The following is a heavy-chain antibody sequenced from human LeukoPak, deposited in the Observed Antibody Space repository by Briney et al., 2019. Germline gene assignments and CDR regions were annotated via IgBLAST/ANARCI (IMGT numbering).Heavy chain of an antibody. CDR3: ARGEQQRLDY. Sequence: SETLSLTCAVYGGSFSGYYWSWIRQPPGKGLEWIGEISHSGSTNYNPSLKSRVTISVDTSKNQFSLKLSSVTAADTAVYYCARGEQQRLDYWGQGTLVTVSS. V-gene: IGHV4-34*01. J-gene: IGHJ4*02. CDR2: ISHSGST. D-gene: IGHD6-13*01. CDR1: GGSFSGYY.